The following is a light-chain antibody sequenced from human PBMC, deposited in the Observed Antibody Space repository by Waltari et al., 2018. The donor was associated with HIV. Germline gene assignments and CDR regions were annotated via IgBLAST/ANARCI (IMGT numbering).Light chain of an antibody. CDR3: QQYHAYPVT. Sequence: DIQMTQSPATLSASVGDRVTISCRASQNINRWLALYQQRPGKPPKFLIYQASSLESGVPSRFSGSGSGTLFTLTINSLQPADFATYYCQQYHAYPVTFGGGTKVESK. V-gene: IGKV1-5*01. J-gene: IGKJ4*01. CDR2: QAS. CDR1: QNINRW.